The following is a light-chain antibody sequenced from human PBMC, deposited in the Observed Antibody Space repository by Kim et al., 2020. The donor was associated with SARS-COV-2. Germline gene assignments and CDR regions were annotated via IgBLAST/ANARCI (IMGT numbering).Light chain of an antibody. CDR2: GKN. CDR1: SLRSYY. J-gene: IGLJ3*02. CDR3: NSRDSSGNHLEV. V-gene: IGLV3-19*01. Sequence: SSELTQDPAVSVALGQTVRITCQGDSLRSYYASWYQQKPGQAPVLVFYGKNNRPSGIPDRYSGSSSGNTASLTITGAQAEDEADYYCNSRDSSGNHLEVFGGGTQLTVL.